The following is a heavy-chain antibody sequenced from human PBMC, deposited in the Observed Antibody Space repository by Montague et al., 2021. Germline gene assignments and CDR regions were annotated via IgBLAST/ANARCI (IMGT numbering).Heavy chain of an antibody. J-gene: IGHJ4*02. Sequence: SLRLSCAASGFSFNNYGMNWVRQAPGKGLEWVSGINGNSINIDYVDSVKGRFTISRDNAKNSLYLQMNSLRAEDTAFYYCVKDTRDYYPDFWGQGILVTVSS. CDR1: GFSFNNYG. CDR2: INGNSINI. V-gene: IGHV3-9*01. D-gene: IGHD3-10*01. CDR3: VKDTRDYYPDF.